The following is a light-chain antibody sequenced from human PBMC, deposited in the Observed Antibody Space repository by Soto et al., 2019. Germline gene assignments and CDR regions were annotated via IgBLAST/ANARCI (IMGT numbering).Light chain of an antibody. CDR2: AAS. J-gene: IGKJ1*01. Sequence: IQLTQSPSSLSASVRDRVTITCRASQGISSYLAWYQQKPGKAPKLLIYAASTLQSGVPSRFSGSGSGTDFTLTISSLQPEDCATYYCQQLNSYPWTFGQGTKVEIK. CDR3: QQLNSYPWT. CDR1: QGISSY. V-gene: IGKV1-9*01.